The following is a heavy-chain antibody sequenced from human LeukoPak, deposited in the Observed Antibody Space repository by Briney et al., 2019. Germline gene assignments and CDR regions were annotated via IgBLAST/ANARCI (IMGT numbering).Heavy chain of an antibody. CDR1: GFTFSSYA. V-gene: IGHV3-23*01. CDR2: ISGSGGST. CDR3: AKGPWGFVVEEPAPHLLFDY. Sequence: GGSLRLSCAASGFTFSSYAMSWVRQAPGKGLEWVSAISGSGGSTYYADSVKGRFTISRDNSKNTLYLQMNSLRAEDTAVYYCAKGPWGFVVEEPAPHLLFDYWAREPWSPSPQ. D-gene: IGHD2-15*01. J-gene: IGHJ4*02.